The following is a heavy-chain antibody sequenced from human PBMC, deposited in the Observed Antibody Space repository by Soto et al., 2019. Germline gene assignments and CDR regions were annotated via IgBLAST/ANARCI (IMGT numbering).Heavy chain of an antibody. V-gene: IGHV4-59*01. J-gene: IGHJ5*02. D-gene: IGHD2-2*01. CDR1: GGSISSYY. CDR2: IYYSGST. Sequence: SETLSLTCTVSGGSISSYYWSWIRQPPGKGLEWIGYIYYSGSTNYNPSLKSRVTISVDTSKNQFSLKLSSVTAADTAVYYCAGFCSSTSCYGALIDPWGQGTLVTVSS. CDR3: AGFCSSTSCYGALIDP.